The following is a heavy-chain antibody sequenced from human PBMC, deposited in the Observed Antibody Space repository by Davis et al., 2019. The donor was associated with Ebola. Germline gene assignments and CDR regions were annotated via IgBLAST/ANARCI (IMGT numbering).Heavy chain of an antibody. CDR3: ARMYSGSPEGGDY. D-gene: IGHD1-26*01. CDR2: IYYSGST. CDR1: GGSISSSSYY. Sequence: SETLSLTCTVSGGSISSSSYYWGWIRQPPGKGLEWIGYIYYSGSTNYNPSLKSRVTISLDASENQFSLRLSSVTAADTAVYYCARMYSGSPEGGDYWGQGTLVIVSS. V-gene: IGHV4-61*05. J-gene: IGHJ4*02.